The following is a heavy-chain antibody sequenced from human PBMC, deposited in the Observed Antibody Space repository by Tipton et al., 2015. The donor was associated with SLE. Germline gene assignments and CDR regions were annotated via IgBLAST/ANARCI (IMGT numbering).Heavy chain of an antibody. D-gene: IGHD3-22*01. CDR3: ARNGFYSLGY. CDR1: GGSFSGYY. Sequence: TLSFTCAVYGGSFSGYYWSWIRQPPGKGLEWIGEINHSGGTNYNPSLKSRVTISVDKSKDQFSLNLASVTPADTAVYYCARNGFYSLGYWGQGTLVTVSS. V-gene: IGHV4-34*01. J-gene: IGHJ4*02. CDR2: INHSGGT.